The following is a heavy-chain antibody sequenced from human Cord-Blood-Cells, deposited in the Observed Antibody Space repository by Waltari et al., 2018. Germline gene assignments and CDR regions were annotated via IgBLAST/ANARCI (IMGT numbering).Heavy chain of an antibody. CDR3: ASLNYYYYYGMDV. CDR2: INHSGST. CDR1: GGSFSGYY. Sequence: HVQLQQWGAGLLKPSETLSLTCAVHGGSFSGYYSIWIRKPPGKGLAWIGEINHSGSTNYNPSLKSRVTISVDTAKNQFSLMLSSVTAADTAVYYCASLNYYYYYGMDVWGQGTTVTVSS. J-gene: IGHJ6*02. V-gene: IGHV4-34*01.